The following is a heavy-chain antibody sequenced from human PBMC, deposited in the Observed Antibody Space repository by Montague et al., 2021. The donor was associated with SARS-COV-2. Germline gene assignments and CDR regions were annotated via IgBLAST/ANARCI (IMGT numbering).Heavy chain of an antibody. V-gene: IGHV4-39*01. CDR1: GCSFSGYY. CDR2: IYYSGST. CDR3: ARHPSGYCSSTSCFVG. D-gene: IGHD2-2*01. J-gene: IGHJ4*02. Sequence: SETLSLTCTVYGCSFSGYYWGWIRQPPGKGLEWIGGIYYSGSTYYNPSLKSRVTISVDTSKNQFSLKLSSVTAADTAVYYCARHPSGYCSSTSCFVGWGQGTLVTVSS.